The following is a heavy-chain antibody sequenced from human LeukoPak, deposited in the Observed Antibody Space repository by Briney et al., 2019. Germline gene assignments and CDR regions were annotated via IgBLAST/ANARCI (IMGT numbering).Heavy chain of an antibody. CDR3: AKGYYGSGSYGWFDY. CDR1: GFTFSSYA. Sequence: GGSLRLSCAASGFTFSSYAMSWVRQAPGKGLEWVSAINVSGGGTYYADSVKGRFTISRDNSKNTLYLQMNSLRAEDTAVYSCAKGYYGSGSYGWFDYWGQGTLVTVSS. J-gene: IGHJ4*02. D-gene: IGHD3-10*01. V-gene: IGHV3-23*01. CDR2: INVSGGGT.